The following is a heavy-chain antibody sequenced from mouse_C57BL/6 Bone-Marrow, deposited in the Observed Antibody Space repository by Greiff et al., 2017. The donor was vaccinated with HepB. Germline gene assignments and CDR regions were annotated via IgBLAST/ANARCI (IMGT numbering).Heavy chain of an antibody. CDR1: GYTFTSYW. Sequence: QVQLQQPGAELVMPGASVKLSCKASGYTFTSYWMHWVKQRPGQGLEWIGEIDPSDSYTNYNQKFKGKSTLTVDKSSSTAYMQLSSLTSEDSAVYYCARNTLRQLRLLYAMDYWGRGTSVTVSS. D-gene: IGHD3-2*02. J-gene: IGHJ4*01. V-gene: IGHV1-69*01. CDR3: ARNTLRQLRLLYAMDY. CDR2: IDPSDSYT.